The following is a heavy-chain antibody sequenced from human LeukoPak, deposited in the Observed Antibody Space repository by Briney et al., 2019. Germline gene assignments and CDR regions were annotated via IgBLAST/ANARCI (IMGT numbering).Heavy chain of an antibody. CDR1: GFTFSSYG. Sequence: GGSLRLPCAASGFTFSSYGMHWVRQAPGKGLEWVAVISYDGSNKYYADSVKGRFTISRDNSKNTLYLQMNSLRAEDTAVYYCAKGMVVGLLWFGESPFDYWGQGTLVTVSS. CDR2: ISYDGSNK. D-gene: IGHD3-10*01. J-gene: IGHJ4*02. V-gene: IGHV3-30*18. CDR3: AKGMVVGLLWFGESPFDY.